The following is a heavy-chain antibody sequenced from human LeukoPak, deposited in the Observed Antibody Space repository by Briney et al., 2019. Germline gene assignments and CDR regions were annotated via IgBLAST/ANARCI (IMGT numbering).Heavy chain of an antibody. CDR2: IYYSGST. D-gene: IGHD6-13*01. V-gene: IGHV4-59*08. J-gene: IGHJ4*02. CDR1: GGSISSYY. Sequence: SETLSLTCTVSGGSISSYYWSWIRQPPGKGMEWIGYIYYSGSTNYNPSLKSRVTISVDTSKNQFSLKLSSVTAADTAVYYCASSLSSSIAAAGTFDYWGQGTLVTVSS. CDR3: ASSLSSSIAAAGTFDY.